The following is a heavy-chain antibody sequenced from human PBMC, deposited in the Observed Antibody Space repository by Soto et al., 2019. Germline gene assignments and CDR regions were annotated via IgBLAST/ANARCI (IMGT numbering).Heavy chain of an antibody. CDR3: TRASSDRNHMEV. J-gene: IGHJ6*02. CDR1: GFTFGNFV. CDR2: ITESGGDT. Sequence: EVQLLESGGGLVQPGGSLRLSCAASGFTFGNFVMRWVRQTPGKGLDWVSTITESGGDTYYTDSVKGRFTISRDNSKNTLYLQMTSLRAEDTALYYCTRASSDRNHMEVWGPGTTVTVSS. V-gene: IGHV3-23*01.